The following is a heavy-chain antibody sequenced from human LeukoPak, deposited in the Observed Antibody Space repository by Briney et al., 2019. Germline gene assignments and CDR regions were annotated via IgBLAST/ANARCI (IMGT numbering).Heavy chain of an antibody. CDR1: GFTFKSYG. CDR2: ISGSGDNT. D-gene: IGHD4-23*01. J-gene: IGHJ3*02. Sequence: GGSLRLSCAASGFTFKSYGMSWVRQAPGTGLEWDSVISGSGDNTNYADPVKGRFTISRENSKNTLYVQMNSLRAEDTAVYYCAKNMGYGGNSAFDIWGQGTMVTVSS. CDR3: AKNMGYGGNSAFDI. V-gene: IGHV3-23*01.